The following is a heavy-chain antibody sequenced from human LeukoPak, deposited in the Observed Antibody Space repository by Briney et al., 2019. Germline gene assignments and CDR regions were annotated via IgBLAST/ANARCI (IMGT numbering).Heavy chain of an antibody. V-gene: IGHV3-53*01. CDR2: IYSGGST. J-gene: IGHJ3*02. Sequence: GGSLRLSCAASGFTVSSNYMSWVRQAPGKGLEWVSIIYSGGSTFYADSVKGRFTISRDNSKNTLYLQMNSLRAEDTAVYYCARDSGDAVVVPAANLVNAFDIWGQGTMVTVSS. CDR1: GFTVSSNY. CDR3: ARDSGDAVVVPAANLVNAFDI. D-gene: IGHD2-2*01.